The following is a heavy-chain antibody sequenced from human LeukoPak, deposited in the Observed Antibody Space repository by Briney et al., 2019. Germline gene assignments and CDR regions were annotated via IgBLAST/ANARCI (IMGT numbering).Heavy chain of an antibody. Sequence: GGSLRLSCAASGFTFDDYAMHWVRQTPGKGLEWVSGISWNSGSIGYADSVKGRFTISRDNAKNSLYLQMNSLRGEDTAIYYCVRDHEWGGQGTLVTVSS. J-gene: IGHJ1*01. V-gene: IGHV3-9*01. CDR1: GFTFDDYA. D-gene: IGHD1-26*01. CDR2: ISWNSGSI. CDR3: VRDHEW.